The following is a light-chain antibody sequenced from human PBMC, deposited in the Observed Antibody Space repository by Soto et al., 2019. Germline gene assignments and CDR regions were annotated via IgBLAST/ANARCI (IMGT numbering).Light chain of an antibody. CDR3: QQYNDWPT. V-gene: IGKV3-15*01. J-gene: IGKJ1*01. CDR1: QSVSSN. Sequence: EIVMTQSPATLAVSLWERATLSCRASQSVSSNLAWYQLKPGQAPRLLIYGASTRATGIPARFSGSGSGTEFTLTISSLQSEDFVVYYCQQYNDWPTFGQGTKVDTK. CDR2: GAS.